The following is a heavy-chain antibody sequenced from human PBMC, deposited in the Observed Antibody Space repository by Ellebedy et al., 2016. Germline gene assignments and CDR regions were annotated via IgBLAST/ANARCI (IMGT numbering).Heavy chain of an antibody. D-gene: IGHD2-2*01. J-gene: IGHJ6*02. CDR3: AVIKGYCSSTSCSYGMDV. Sequence: ASVKVSCKASGGTFSSYAISWVRQAPGQGLEWMGRIIPILGIANYAQKFQGRVTITAEKSTSTAYMELSSLRSEDTAVYYSAVIKGYCSSTSCSYGMDVWGQGTTVTVSS. V-gene: IGHV1-69*04. CDR2: IIPILGIA. CDR1: GGTFSSYA.